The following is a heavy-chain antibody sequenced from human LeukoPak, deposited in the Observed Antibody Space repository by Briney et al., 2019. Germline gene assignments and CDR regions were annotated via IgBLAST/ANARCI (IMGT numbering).Heavy chain of an antibody. CDR2: IYYSGST. D-gene: IGHD5-18*01. CDR3: ARAAQDTAMAADY. Sequence: SETLSLTCTVSGASISSYYWSWIRQPPGKGLEWIGYIYYSGSTSYNPSLMSRVTISVDTSKNQLSLKLSSVTAADTAAYYCARAAQDTAMAADYWGQGTLVTVSS. J-gene: IGHJ4*02. V-gene: IGHV4-59*01. CDR1: GASISSYY.